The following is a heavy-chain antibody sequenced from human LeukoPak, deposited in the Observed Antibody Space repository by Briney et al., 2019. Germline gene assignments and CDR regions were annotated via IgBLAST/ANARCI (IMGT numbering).Heavy chain of an antibody. V-gene: IGHV3-23*01. D-gene: IGHD5-18*01. Sequence: GGSLRLSCAASGFTFSSYAMSWVRQAPGKGLEWVSAISGSGGSTYYADSVKGRFTISRDNSKNTLYLRMNSLRAEDTAVYYCAKDSLDTAMVLYFDYWGQGTLVTVSS. J-gene: IGHJ4*02. CDR1: GFTFSSYA. CDR3: AKDSLDTAMVLYFDY. CDR2: ISGSGGST.